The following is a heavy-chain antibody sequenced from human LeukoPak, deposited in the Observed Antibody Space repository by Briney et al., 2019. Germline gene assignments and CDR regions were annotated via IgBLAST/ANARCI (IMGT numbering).Heavy chain of an antibody. CDR1: GGSISSGSYY. J-gene: IGHJ4*02. Sequence: SQTLSLTCTVSGGSISSGSYYWSWIRQPAGKGLEWIGRIYTSGSTNYNPSLKSRVTISVDTSKNQFSLRLTSVTAADTAVYYCAGQSLGYCSSTSCYKDYWGQGTLVTVSS. CDR2: IYTSGST. CDR3: AGQSLGYCSSTSCYKDY. D-gene: IGHD2-2*02. V-gene: IGHV4-61*02.